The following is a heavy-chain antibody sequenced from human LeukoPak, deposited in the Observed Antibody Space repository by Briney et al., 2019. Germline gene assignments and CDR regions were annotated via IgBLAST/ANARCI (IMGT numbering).Heavy chain of an antibody. V-gene: IGHV1-18*01. J-gene: IGHJ5*02. D-gene: IGHD2-2*01. CDR3: AGGYCSSTSCSEDWFDP. Sequence: GASVKVSCKASGYTSTSYGISWVRQAPGQGLEWMGWISAYNGNTNYAQKLQGRVTMTTDTSTSTAYMELRSLRSDDTAVYYCAGGYCSSTSCSEDWFDPWGQGTLVTVSS. CDR1: GYTSTSYG. CDR2: ISAYNGNT.